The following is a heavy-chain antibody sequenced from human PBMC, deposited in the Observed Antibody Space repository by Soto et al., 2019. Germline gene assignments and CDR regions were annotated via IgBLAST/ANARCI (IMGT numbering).Heavy chain of an antibody. CDR2: ISSSGDSA. CDR1: GFTFDEYA. Sequence: PGGSLRLPCAAPGFTFDEYAMHWVRQAPGKGLVWVSTISSSGDSAYYADSVKGRFTVSRDNSMNNLYMQMNSLRAEDTAVYYCAKSDTDLSYGFAPWGQGTVVTVSS. CDR3: AKSDTDLSYGFAP. V-gene: IGHV3-23*01. J-gene: IGHJ5*02. D-gene: IGHD5-18*01.